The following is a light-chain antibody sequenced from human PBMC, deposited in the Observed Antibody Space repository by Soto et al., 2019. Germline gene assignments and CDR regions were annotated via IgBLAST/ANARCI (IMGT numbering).Light chain of an antibody. J-gene: IGKJ1*01. CDR2: GAS. V-gene: IGKV3-20*01. CDR1: QSVSSSY. Sequence: EIVLTQSPGTLSLSPGERATLSCRASQSVSSSYLAWYQQKPGQAPRLLIYGASSRATCIPDRFSGSGSGTDFTLTISRLEPEDFAVYKCQHYGNEPRTFGQGTKVEIK. CDR3: QHYGNEPRT.